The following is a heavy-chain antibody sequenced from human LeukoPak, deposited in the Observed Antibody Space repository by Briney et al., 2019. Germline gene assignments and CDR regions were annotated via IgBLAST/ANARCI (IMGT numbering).Heavy chain of an antibody. CDR2: ISSSSSTI. CDR3: ARDFSAPHARLDYYYYYYMDV. Sequence: GGSLRLSCAASGFTFSSYSMNWVRQAPGKGLERVSYISSSSSTIYYADSVKDRFTISRDNAKNSLYLQMNSLRDEDTAVYYCARDFSAPHARLDYYYYYYMDVWGKGTTVTVSS. CDR1: GFTFSSYS. J-gene: IGHJ6*03. D-gene: IGHD6-6*01. V-gene: IGHV3-48*02.